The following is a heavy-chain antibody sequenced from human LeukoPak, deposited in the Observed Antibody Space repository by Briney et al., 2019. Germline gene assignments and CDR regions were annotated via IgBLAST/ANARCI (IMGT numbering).Heavy chain of an antibody. D-gene: IGHD2-15*01. CDR3: ARKELYCSGGSCPGGWFDP. CDR1: GFTFSSYA. J-gene: IGHJ5*02. CDR2: ISGSGGST. V-gene: IGHV3-23*01. Sequence: GGSLRLSCAASGFTFSSYAMSWVRQAPGKGLEWVSAISGSGGSTYYADSVKGRFTISRDNSKNTLYLQMNSLRSEDTAVYYCARKELYCSGGSCPGGWFDPWGQGTLVTVSS.